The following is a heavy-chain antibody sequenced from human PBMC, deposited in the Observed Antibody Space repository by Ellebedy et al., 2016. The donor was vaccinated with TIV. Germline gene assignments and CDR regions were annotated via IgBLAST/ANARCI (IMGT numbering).Heavy chain of an antibody. Sequence: GGSLRLXXAASGFTFSNAWMSWVRQAPGKGLEWVGRIKSKTDGGTTDYAAPVKGRFTISRDDSKNTLYLQMNSLKTEDTAVYYCTTDLGYCSSTSCYGSPQPGGMDVWGQGTTVTVSS. J-gene: IGHJ6*02. CDR3: TTDLGYCSSTSCYGSPQPGGMDV. CDR2: IKSKTDGGTT. V-gene: IGHV3-15*01. CDR1: GFTFSNAW. D-gene: IGHD2-2*01.